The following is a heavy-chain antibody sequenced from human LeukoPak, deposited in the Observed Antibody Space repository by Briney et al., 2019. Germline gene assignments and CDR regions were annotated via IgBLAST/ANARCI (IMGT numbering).Heavy chain of an antibody. Sequence: PGGSLRLSCTTSKFNFNNYGMTWVRQAPGKGPEWVSSISGSGGSTQYAASVQGRFTISRDNSKNTLYLQMNSLRAEDTAVYYCARDPEQQQGVDYWGQGTLVTVSS. CDR1: KFNFNNYG. CDR3: ARDPEQQQGVDY. J-gene: IGHJ4*02. CDR2: ISGSGGST. D-gene: IGHD6-13*01. V-gene: IGHV3-23*01.